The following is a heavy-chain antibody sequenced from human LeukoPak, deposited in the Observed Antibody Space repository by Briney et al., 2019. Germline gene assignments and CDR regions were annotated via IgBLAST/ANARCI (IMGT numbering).Heavy chain of an antibody. J-gene: IGHJ6*03. CDR2: IFYSGST. CDR1: GDSISRYY. V-gene: IGHV4-59*01. CDR3: ARGENGRRYYYYYYYMDV. Sequence: PSETLSLTCTVSGDSISRYYWSWIRQPPGKGLEWIGYIFYSGSTNYNPSLKSRVTISVDTSKNQFSLKLSSVTAAGTAVYYCARGENGRRYYYYYYYMDVWGKGTMVTISS. D-gene: IGHD2-8*01.